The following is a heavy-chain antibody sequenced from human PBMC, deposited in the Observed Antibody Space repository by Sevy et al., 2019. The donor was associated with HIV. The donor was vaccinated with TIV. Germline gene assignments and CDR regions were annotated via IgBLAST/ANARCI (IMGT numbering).Heavy chain of an antibody. D-gene: IGHD1-26*01. V-gene: IGHV3-15*07. CDR2: IKSRTGTT. J-gene: IGHJ4*02. CDR1: GFTFSNAW. CDR3: TTHGIERGRYCFVY. Sequence: GGSLRLSCVASGFTFSNAWMNWVRQAPGKGLEWVGRIKSRTGTTDYAAPVKDRFTISRDDAKNTLHLQMNSLKTEDTAVYYCTTHGIERGRYCFVYWGQGSLVTASS.